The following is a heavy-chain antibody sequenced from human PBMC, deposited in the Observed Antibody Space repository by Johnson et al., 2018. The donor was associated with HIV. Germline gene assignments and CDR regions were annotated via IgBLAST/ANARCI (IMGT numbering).Heavy chain of an antibody. V-gene: IGHV3-74*01. J-gene: IGHJ3*02. Sequence: VQLVESGGGLVQPGGSLRLSCAGSGFTFSRYWMHWVRHAPGKGLVWVSGINSDGSNTNYAESVKGRVTISRDNARNSLYLQMNSLRAEDTAVYYCAREGPAAYIWAFDIWGQGTMVTVSS. D-gene: IGHD2-2*01. CDR1: GFTFSRYW. CDR3: AREGPAAYIWAFDI. CDR2: INSDGSNT.